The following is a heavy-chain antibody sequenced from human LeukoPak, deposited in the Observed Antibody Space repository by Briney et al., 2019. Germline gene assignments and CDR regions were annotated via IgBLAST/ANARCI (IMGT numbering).Heavy chain of an antibody. J-gene: IGHJ5*02. CDR1: GASISSYY. CDR2: IYYSGST. Sequence: PSETLSLTCTVSGASISSYYWSWIRQPPGKGLEWIGYIYYSGSTNYNPSLKSRVTISVDTSKNQFSLRLNSVTAADTAVYCCARSIGDIVATISLGHDNWFDPWGQGTLVTVSS. D-gene: IGHD5-12*01. V-gene: IGHV4-59*08. CDR3: ARSIGDIVATISLGHDNWFDP.